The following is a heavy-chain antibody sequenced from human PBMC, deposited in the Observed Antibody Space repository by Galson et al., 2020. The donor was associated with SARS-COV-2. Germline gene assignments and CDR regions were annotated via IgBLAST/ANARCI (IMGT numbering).Heavy chain of an antibody. Sequence: SGPTLVKPTQTLTLTCTFSGFSLSTSGVGVGWIRQPPGKALEWLALIYWDDDKRYSPSLKSRLTITKDTSKNQVVLTMTNMDPVDTATYYCAHRRLHIKRYNWNYAFDYWGQGTLVTVSS. CDR3: AHRRLHIKRYNWNYAFDY. V-gene: IGHV2-5*02. CDR2: IYWDDDK. D-gene: IGHD1-7*01. CDR1: GFSLSTSGVG. J-gene: IGHJ4*02.